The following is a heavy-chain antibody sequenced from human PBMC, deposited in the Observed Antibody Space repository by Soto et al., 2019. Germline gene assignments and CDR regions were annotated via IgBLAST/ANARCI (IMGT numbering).Heavy chain of an antibody. J-gene: IGHJ4*02. D-gene: IGHD1-7*01. CDR3: ATLAVHNWTYPLGAGPPFVY. CDR1: GYSFTSYW. CDR2: NYPGDYDN. V-gene: IGHV5-51*02. Sequence: GESLKISCEGSGYSFTSYWNGLVRPIPGKGLEWRGINYPGDYDNRYSPSFQRQIIISADKSITTAYLHRSSLKASDTAMYYCATLAVHNWTYPLGAGPPFVYWGQGTLVTVSS.